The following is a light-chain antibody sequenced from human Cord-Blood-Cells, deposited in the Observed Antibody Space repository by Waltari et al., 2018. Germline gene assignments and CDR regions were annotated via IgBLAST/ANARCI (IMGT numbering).Light chain of an antibody. CDR3: QQSYSTPGT. Sequence: DIQMTQSPSSLSASVGDRVTITCRASQSISSYLNWYQQKPGKAPKLLSYASDSLQSGVPSRCRGRGSGTDLTLTISTLERGDFATHYWQQSYSTPGTFGQGTTVEIK. CDR2: ASD. V-gene: IGKV1-39*01. CDR1: QSISSY. J-gene: IGKJ1*01.